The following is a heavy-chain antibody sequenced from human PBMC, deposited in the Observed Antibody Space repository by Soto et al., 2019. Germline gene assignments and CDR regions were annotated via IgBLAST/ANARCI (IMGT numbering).Heavy chain of an antibody. D-gene: IGHD3-16*02. V-gene: IGHV4-34*01. CDR3: ARGKKDYIWGSYRYIGAFDI. J-gene: IGHJ3*02. CDR1: GGSLSGYY. Sequence: SETLSLTCAVYGGSLSGYYWSWIRQPPGKGLEWIGEINHSGSTNYNPSLKSRVTISVDTSKNQFSLKLSSVTAADTAVYYCARGKKDYIWGSYRYIGAFDIWGQGTMVTVSS. CDR2: INHSGST.